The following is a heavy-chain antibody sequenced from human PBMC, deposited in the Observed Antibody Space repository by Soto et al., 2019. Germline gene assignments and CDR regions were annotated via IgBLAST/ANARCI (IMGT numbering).Heavy chain of an antibody. Sequence: GGSLRLSCAASGFRFDDYNMHWVRQAPGKGPEWVSLITWNGGNTYYADSVKGRFTISRDGTTRSVFLQMTSLKREDTGLYYCARETLSFGSALDVWGQGTTVTVSS. D-gene: IGHD3-3*01. CDR1: GFRFDDYN. V-gene: IGHV3-43*01. CDR2: ITWNGGNT. CDR3: ARETLSFGSALDV. J-gene: IGHJ6*02.